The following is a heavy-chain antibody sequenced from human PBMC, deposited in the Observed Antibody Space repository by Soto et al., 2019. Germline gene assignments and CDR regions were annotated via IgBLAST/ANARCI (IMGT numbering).Heavy chain of an antibody. V-gene: IGHV3-7*01. CDR2: INQDGSET. CDR3: ARQSSVYERGLAPVDY. Sequence: ESGGGLVQPGGSLRLSCAASGFTFSSYWMSWVRQAPGKGLEWVANINQDGSETRYVDSVKGRFTISRDNAKSSLYLQMNSLRAEDTAVYYCARQSSVYERGLAPVDYWGQGSLVTVSS. D-gene: IGHD5-12*01. CDR1: GFTFSSYW. J-gene: IGHJ4*02.